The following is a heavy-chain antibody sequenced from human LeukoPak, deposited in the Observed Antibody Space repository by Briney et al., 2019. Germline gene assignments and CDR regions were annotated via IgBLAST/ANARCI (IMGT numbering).Heavy chain of an antibody. CDR1: GGSISSGDYY. CDR3: ARGDPYTLHFDY. Sequence: SETLSLTCTVSGGSISSGDYYWSWIRQPPGKGLEWIGYIYYSGSTYYNPSLKSRVTISVDTSKNQFSLKLSSVTAADTAVHYCARGDPYTLHFDYWGQGTLVTVSS. V-gene: IGHV4-30-4*01. J-gene: IGHJ4*02. D-gene: IGHD2-2*02. CDR2: IYYSGST.